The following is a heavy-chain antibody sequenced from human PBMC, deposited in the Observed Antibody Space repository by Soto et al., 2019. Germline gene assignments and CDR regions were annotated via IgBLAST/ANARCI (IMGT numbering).Heavy chain of an antibody. Sequence: PGGSLRLSCAASGFTFSSYGMHWVRQAPGKGLEWVAVISYDGSNKYYADSVKGRFTISRDNSKNTLYLQVNSLRAEDTAVYYCAKAQNYYGSGSYYRIHYYYYGMDVWGQGTTVTVSS. CDR2: ISYDGSNK. V-gene: IGHV3-30*18. CDR3: AKAQNYYGSGSYYRIHYYYYGMDV. D-gene: IGHD3-10*01. CDR1: GFTFSSYG. J-gene: IGHJ6*02.